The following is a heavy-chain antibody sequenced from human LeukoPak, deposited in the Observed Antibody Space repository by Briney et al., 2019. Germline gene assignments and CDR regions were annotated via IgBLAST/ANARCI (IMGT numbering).Heavy chain of an antibody. Sequence: GGSLRLSCAASGFTVSSNYMSWVRQAPGKGLEWVANIKYDGSEKYYVDSVKGRFTISRDNAKNSLYLQMNSLRAEDTAVYYCARSDSSSSVYFDFWGQGTLVTVSS. J-gene: IGHJ4*02. V-gene: IGHV3-7*01. CDR1: GFTVSSNY. CDR2: IKYDGSEK. CDR3: ARSDSSSSVYFDF. D-gene: IGHD6-6*01.